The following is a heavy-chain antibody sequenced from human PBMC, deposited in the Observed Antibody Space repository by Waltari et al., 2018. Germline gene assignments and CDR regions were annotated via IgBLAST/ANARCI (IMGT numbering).Heavy chain of an antibody. Sequence: QVQLQQWGAGLLKPSETLSLTCVVSGGSFSGYYWSWIRRPPWKGLEWIGEINHSGRTNYNPSLKSRVTISIDTSKIQFSLKLRSVTVADTAVYYCARANTIFGVIRTWYYMDVWGKGTPVTVSS. CDR1: GGSFSGYY. J-gene: IGHJ6*03. CDR2: INHSGRT. V-gene: IGHV4-34*01. CDR3: ARANTIFGVIRTWYYMDV. D-gene: IGHD3-3*01.